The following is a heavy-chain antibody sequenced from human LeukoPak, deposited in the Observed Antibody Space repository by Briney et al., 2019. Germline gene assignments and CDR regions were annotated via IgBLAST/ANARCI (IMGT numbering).Heavy chain of an antibody. CDR2: IYPGDSDT. D-gene: IGHD3-10*01. J-gene: IGHJ5*02. CDR1: GXXXTXXW. V-gene: IGHV5-51*01. CDR3: GXXXXXXXXXAGHNWFDP. Sequence: GXXXTXXWXGWVRQMPGKXLXXXXIIYPGDSDTRYSPSFQGQVTISADXXXSTAYLQWSSLKASDTAMYYCGXXXXXXXXXAGHNWFDPWGQGTLVTVSS.